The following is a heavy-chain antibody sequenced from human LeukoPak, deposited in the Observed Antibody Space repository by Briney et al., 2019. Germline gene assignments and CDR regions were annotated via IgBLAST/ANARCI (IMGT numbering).Heavy chain of an antibody. CDR3: ARVRYSYGSDYFDY. J-gene: IGHJ4*02. V-gene: IGHV4-59*01. CDR1: GGSISSYY. D-gene: IGHD5-18*01. CDR2: IYYSGST. Sequence: SETLSLTCTVSGGSISSYYWSWIRQPPGKGLEWIGYIYYSGSTNYNPSLKSRVTILVDTSKNQFSLKLSSVTAADTAVYYCARVRYSYGSDYFDYWGQGTLVTVSS.